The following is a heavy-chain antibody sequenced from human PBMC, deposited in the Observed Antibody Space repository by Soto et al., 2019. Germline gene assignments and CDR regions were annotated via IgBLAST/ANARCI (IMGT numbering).Heavy chain of an antibody. J-gene: IGHJ4*02. CDR1: GFTFSSYG. Sequence: QVQLVESGGGVVQPGRSLRLSCAASGFTFSSYGMHWVRQAPGKALEWVAVISYDGSNKYYADSVKGRFTFSRENSKNTLYLQMNSLRAEDTAVYYCAKGGIVVVVAPSRDWGQGTLVTVSS. D-gene: IGHD2-15*01. CDR3: AKGGIVVVVAPSRD. CDR2: ISYDGSNK. V-gene: IGHV3-30*18.